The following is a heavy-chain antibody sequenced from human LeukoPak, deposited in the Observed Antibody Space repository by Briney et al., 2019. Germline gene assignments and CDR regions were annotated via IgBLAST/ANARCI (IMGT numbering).Heavy chain of an antibody. D-gene: IGHD4-11*01. V-gene: IGHV4-31*03. Sequence: SETLSLTCTVSGGSISSGGYYWSWIRQHPGKGLEWIGYIYYSGSTYYNPSLKSRVTISLDTSKNQFSLKLSSVTAADTAVYYCASGGTVTTLDYWGQGTLVTVSS. CDR1: GGSISSGGYY. CDR3: ASGGTVTTLDY. CDR2: IYYSGST. J-gene: IGHJ4*02.